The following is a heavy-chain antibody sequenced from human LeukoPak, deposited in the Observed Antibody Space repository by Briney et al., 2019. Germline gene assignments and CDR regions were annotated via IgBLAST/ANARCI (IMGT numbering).Heavy chain of an antibody. V-gene: IGHV4-34*01. CDR3: ARTDYGDYDEVYFDL. Sequence: PSETLSLTCAVYGGSFSGYYWSWIRQPPGKGLEWIGEINHSGSTSYNPSLKSRVTISVDTSKNQFSLKLSSVTAADTAVYYCARTDYGDYDEVYFDLWGRGTLVTVSS. CDR1: GGSFSGYY. D-gene: IGHD4-17*01. J-gene: IGHJ2*01. CDR2: INHSGST.